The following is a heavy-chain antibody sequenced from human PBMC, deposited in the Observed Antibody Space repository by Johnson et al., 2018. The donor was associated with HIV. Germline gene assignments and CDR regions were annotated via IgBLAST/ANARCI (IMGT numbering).Heavy chain of an antibody. CDR1: GFTFSSYA. V-gene: IGHV3-30*04. CDR3: AREKIRAFDI. J-gene: IGHJ3*02. Sequence: QPGRSLRLSCAASGFTFSSYAMHWVRQAPGKGLEWVAVISYDGSNKYYADSVKGRFTISRDNSKNTLYLQMNSLRAEDTAVYYCAREKIRAFDIWGQGTMVTVSS. CDR2: ISYDGSNK.